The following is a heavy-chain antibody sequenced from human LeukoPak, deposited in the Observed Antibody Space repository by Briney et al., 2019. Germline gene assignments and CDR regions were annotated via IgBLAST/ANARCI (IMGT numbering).Heavy chain of an antibody. Sequence: PSETLSLTCTVSGGSISSSSYYWGWIRQPPGKGLEWIGSIYYSGSTYYNPSLKSRVTISVDTSKNQFSLKLSSVTAADTAVYYCASYYDILTGYYTWFDPWGQGTLVTVSS. CDR1: GGSISSSSYY. J-gene: IGHJ5*02. CDR3: ASYYDILTGYYTWFDP. D-gene: IGHD3-9*01. V-gene: IGHV4-39*01. CDR2: IYYSGST.